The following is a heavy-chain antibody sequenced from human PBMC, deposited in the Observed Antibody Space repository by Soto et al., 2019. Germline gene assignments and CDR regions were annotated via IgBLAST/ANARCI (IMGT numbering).Heavy chain of an antibody. V-gene: IGHV4-59*08. CDR2: IFYSGST. CDR1: GGSISGYY. CDR3: ARFWGSGRIPFFDY. D-gene: IGHD3-10*01. J-gene: IGHJ4*02. Sequence: PSETLSLTCNVSGGSISGYYWSWIRQPPGKGLEWIGYIFYSGSTNYNPSLKSRVTISLDTSKKQFSLKLNSVTAADTAVYYCARFWGSGRIPFFDYWGQGTLVTVSS.